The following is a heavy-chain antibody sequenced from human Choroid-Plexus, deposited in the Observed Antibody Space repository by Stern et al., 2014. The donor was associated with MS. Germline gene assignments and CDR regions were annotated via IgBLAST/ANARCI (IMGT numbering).Heavy chain of an antibody. J-gene: IGHJ5*02. CDR3: AKDRQYLTYFFDH. Sequence: QVQLQQSGGGVVQPGRPLRLSCAASGFNFGSCAMHWVRQAPGKGLEWVAGVSYDGSNKYYADSVKGRFTVSRDNSQNTLYMQMSSLRAEDTAVYYCAKDRQYLTYFFDHWGQGSLVTVSS. D-gene: IGHD2-8*01. CDR2: VSYDGSNK. V-gene: IGHV3-30*18. CDR1: GFNFGSCA.